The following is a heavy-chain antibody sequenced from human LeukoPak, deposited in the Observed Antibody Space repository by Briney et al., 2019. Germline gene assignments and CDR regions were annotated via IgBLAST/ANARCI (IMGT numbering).Heavy chain of an antibody. CDR3: AKDQYYYGSGSQIDY. CDR1: GFTFRSYG. D-gene: IGHD3-10*01. CDR2: ISYDGSNK. V-gene: IGHV3-30*18. Sequence: PGGSLRLSCAASGFTFRSYGMHWVRQAPGKGLEWVAVISYDGSNKYYADSVKGRFTISRDNSKNTLYLQMNSLRAEDTAVYYCAKDQYYYGSGSQIDYWGQGTLVTVSS. J-gene: IGHJ4*02.